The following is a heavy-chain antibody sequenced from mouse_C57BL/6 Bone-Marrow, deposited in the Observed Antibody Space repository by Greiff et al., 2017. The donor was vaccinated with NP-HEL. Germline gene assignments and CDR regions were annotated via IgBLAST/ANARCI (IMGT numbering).Heavy chain of an antibody. D-gene: IGHD2-5*01. CDR2: ISDGGSYT. J-gene: IGHJ3*01. CDR3: AKPPYYSNYLFAY. Sequence: EVNVVESGGGLVKPGGSLKLSCAASGFTFSSYAMSWVRQTPEKRLEWVATISDGGSYTYYPDNVKGRFTISRDNAKNNLYLQMSHLKSEDTAMYYCAKPPYYSNYLFAYWGQGTLVTVSA. CDR1: GFTFSSYA. V-gene: IGHV5-4*03.